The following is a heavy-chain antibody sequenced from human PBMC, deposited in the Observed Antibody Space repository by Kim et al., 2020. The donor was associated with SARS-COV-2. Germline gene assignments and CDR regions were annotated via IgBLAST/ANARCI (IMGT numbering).Heavy chain of an antibody. CDR2: VVYDGRNK. J-gene: IGHJ3*02. CDR3: ARENDAFDI. Sequence: GGSLRLSCAASGFTFKNFAMHWVRQAPGKGLEWVAAVVYDGRNKFYADSVKGRFTISRDNSKNTLYLQLSSLRLEDTAVYYCARENDAFDIWGHGTMVTV. CDR1: GFTFKNFA. V-gene: IGHV3-30*14.